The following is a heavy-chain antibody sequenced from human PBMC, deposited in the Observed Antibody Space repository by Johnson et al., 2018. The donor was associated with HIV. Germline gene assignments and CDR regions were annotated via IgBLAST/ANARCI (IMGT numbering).Heavy chain of an antibody. Sequence: VQLVESGGGLVQPGGSLRLSCAASGFTVSSNYMSWVRQAPGKGLEWVSVIYSGGSTYYADSVKGRFTISRDNAKNTLYLQMSSLRAEDTAVYYCAKSPGKDHVGNRGAFHIWGQGTMVTVSS. CDR3: AKSPGKDHVGNRGAFHI. CDR1: GFTVSSNY. CDR2: IYSGGST. V-gene: IGHV3-66*01. J-gene: IGHJ3*02. D-gene: IGHD3-16*01.